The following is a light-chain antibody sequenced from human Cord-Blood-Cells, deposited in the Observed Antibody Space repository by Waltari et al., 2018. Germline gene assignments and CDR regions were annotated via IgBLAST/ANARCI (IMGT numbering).Light chain of an antibody. CDR2: AAS. CDR3: KQSYSTPLT. V-gene: IGKV1-39*01. CDR1: QSISSY. Sequence: DIQMTQSPSSLSASVGDRVTITCRASQSISSYLNWYQQKPGKAPKLLIYAASSLQSGVPSRFSGSGSGTDFTLTISSLQPEDFATYYCKQSYSTPLTF. J-gene: IGKJ3*01.